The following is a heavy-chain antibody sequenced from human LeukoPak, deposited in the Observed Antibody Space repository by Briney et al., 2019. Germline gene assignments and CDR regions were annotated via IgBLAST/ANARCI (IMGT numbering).Heavy chain of an antibody. Sequence: ASGKVSCKASGGTFSSYAISWVRQAPGQGLEWMGGIIPIFGTANYAQKFQGRVTITADESTSTAYMELSSLRSEDTAVYYCATNYPYYYDSSGYSHTPYFDYWGQGTLVTVSS. CDR2: IIPIFGTA. D-gene: IGHD3-22*01. J-gene: IGHJ4*02. V-gene: IGHV1-69*01. CDR3: ATNYPYYYDSSGYSHTPYFDY. CDR1: GGTFSSYA.